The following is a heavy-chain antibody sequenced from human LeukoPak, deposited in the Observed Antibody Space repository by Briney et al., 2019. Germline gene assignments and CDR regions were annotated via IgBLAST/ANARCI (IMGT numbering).Heavy chain of an antibody. Sequence: PGGSLRLSCTASGFTFSSYAMSWVRQAPGKGLEWVSTISNSNGNTYYADSVKGRLTISRDNAKNLLYLQMNSLRAEDTAVYYCARDYPYSYYMNVWGNGTTVTVSS. CDR2: ISNSNGNT. J-gene: IGHJ6*03. V-gene: IGHV3-21*01. CDR1: GFTFSSYA. CDR3: ARDYPYSYYMNV. D-gene: IGHD4-11*01.